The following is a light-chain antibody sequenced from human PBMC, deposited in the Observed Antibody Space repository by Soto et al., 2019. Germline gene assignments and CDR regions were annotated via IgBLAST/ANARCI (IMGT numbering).Light chain of an antibody. Sequence: EIMMTQSPVTLSVSPGERPTLSCRASQSVSSNFAWFHQKPGQAPRLRICGASTRATGIPARFSGSGSGTDFTLNISRLEPEDFAVYYCQQYGSSPRTFGQGTRLE. J-gene: IGKJ5*01. CDR1: QSVSSN. V-gene: IGKV3-20*01. CDR2: GAS. CDR3: QQYGSSPRT.